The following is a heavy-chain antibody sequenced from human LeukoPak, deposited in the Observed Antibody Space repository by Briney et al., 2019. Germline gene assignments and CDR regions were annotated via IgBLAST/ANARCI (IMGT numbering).Heavy chain of an antibody. V-gene: IGHV4-39*01. CDR3: ARHSGWYPNYFDY. CDR1: GGSISSSSYY. J-gene: IGHJ4*02. Sequence: SETLSLTCTVSGGSISSSSYYWGWIRQPPGKGLEWIGSIYYSGSTYYNPSLKSRVTISVDTSKNQFSLELSSVTAADTTVYYFARHSGWYPNYFDYWGQGTLVTVSS. CDR2: IYYSGST. D-gene: IGHD6-19*01.